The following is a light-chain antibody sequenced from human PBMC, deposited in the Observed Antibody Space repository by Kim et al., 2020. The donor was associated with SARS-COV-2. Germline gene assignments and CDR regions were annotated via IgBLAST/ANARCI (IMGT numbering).Light chain of an antibody. V-gene: IGLV2-11*01. Sequence: GQSVTSACTGSSSDVGGYHYLSWSQQHPGKAAKLIIYDVSKRPSGVPDRFSSSKSGNTASLTISGLQAEDEADYYCCSYAGSYTYVFGTGTKVTVL. CDR3: CSYAGSYTYV. J-gene: IGLJ1*01. CDR2: DVS. CDR1: SSDVGGYHY.